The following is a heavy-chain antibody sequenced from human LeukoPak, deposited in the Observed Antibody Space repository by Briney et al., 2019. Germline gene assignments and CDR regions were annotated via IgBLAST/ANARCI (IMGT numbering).Heavy chain of an antibody. CDR1: GFPFISYG. V-gene: IGHV3-30*02. Sequence: GGSLLLSCAASGFPFISYGIHGVRQAPGKGLEWVAFIRYDGSNKYYADSVKGRFTISRDNSKNTLYLQMNSLRAEDTAVYYCASYPFDYWGQGTLVTVSS. J-gene: IGHJ4*02. D-gene: IGHD1-26*01. CDR2: IRYDGSNK. CDR3: ASYPFDY.